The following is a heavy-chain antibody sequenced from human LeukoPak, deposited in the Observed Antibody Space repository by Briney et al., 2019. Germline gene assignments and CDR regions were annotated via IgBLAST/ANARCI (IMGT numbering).Heavy chain of an antibody. CDR2: IHHDGRT. Sequence: PSETLSLTCDVSGGSIDSTNWWNWVRQPPGKGLEWIGEIHHDGRTNYNPSLKSRVTSSVDKSKNQFSLRLNSVTAADTAMYYCARSHDHLWGNYPDYWGQGTLVTVSS. J-gene: IGHJ4*02. CDR3: ARSHDHLWGNYPDY. V-gene: IGHV4/OR15-8*01. D-gene: IGHD3-16*02. CDR1: GGSIDSTNW.